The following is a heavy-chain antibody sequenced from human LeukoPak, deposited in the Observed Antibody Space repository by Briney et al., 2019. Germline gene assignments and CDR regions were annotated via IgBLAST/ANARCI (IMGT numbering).Heavy chain of an antibody. J-gene: IGHJ3*02. CDR1: GGSISTYY. CDR2: IDYSGNT. CDR3: ATWPGDVTHAFDI. Sequence: PSETLSLTCTVSGGSISTYYWSWIRQPPGKGLEWIAYIDYSGNTNYNPSLKSRVTISIDMVKTQFSLNLSSVTAADTAAYYCATWPGDVTHAFDIWGQGTMVTVSS. D-gene: IGHD3-10*01. V-gene: IGHV4-59*01.